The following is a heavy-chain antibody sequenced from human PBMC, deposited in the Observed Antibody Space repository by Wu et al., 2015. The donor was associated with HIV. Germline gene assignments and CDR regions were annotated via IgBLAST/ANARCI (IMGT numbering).Heavy chain of an antibody. CDR3: ARGAQPRYCSSTSCYSLYYFDY. Sequence: QVQLVQSGAEVKKPGASVKVSCKASGYTFTSYGISWVRQAPGQGLEWMGWISAYNGNTNYAQKLQGRVTMTTDTSTSTAYMELRSLRSDDTAVYYCARGAQPRYCSSTSCYSLYYFDYWGQGTLVTVSS. J-gene: IGHJ4*02. V-gene: IGHV1-18*01. D-gene: IGHD2-2*01. CDR2: ISAYNGNT. CDR1: GYTFTSYG.